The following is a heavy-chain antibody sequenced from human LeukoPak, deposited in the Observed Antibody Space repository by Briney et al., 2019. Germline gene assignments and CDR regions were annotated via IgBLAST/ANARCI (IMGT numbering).Heavy chain of an antibody. CDR1: GYVFTELP. CDR3: ARDHIQYNYGFTHRAAFDI. CDR2: MNPNSGNT. Sequence: GASVKVSCRLSGYVFTELPIHWVRQTPGKRLEWMGWMNPNSGNTGYAQKFQGRVTMTRNTSISTAYMELRSLRSDDTAVYYCARDHIQYNYGFTHRAAFDIWGQGTMVTVSS. D-gene: IGHD5-18*01. J-gene: IGHJ3*02. V-gene: IGHV1-8*01.